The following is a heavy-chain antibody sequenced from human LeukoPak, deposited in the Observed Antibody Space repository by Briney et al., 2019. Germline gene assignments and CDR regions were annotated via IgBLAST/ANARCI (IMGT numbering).Heavy chain of an antibody. V-gene: IGHV4-59*01. CDR2: IYYSGST. D-gene: IGHD6-13*01. CDR1: DGSISSYY. CDR3: ARVLNIAAAGKGANWFDP. J-gene: IGHJ5*02. Sequence: PSETLSLTCTVSDGSISSYYWSWIRQPPGKGLEWIGYIYYSGSTNYNPSLKSRVTISVDTSKNQFSLKLSSVTAADTAVYYCARVLNIAAAGKGANWFDPWGQGTLVTVSS.